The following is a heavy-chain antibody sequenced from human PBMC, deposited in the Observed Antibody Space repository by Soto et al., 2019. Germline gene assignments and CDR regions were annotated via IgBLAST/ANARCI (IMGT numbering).Heavy chain of an antibody. CDR2: ISWDGGST. J-gene: IGHJ4*02. CDR3: AKDSSSTSGSYFDY. Sequence: GGSLRLSCAASGFTFDDYTMHWVRQAPGKGLEWVSLISWDGGSTYYADSVKGRFTISRDNSKNSLYLQMNSLRTEDTALYYCAKDSSSTSGSYFDYWGQGTLVTVSS. CDR1: GFTFDDYT. D-gene: IGHD1-26*01. V-gene: IGHV3-43*01.